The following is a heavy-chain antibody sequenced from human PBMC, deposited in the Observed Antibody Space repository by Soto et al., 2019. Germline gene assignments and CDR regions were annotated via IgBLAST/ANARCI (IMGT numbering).Heavy chain of an antibody. CDR1: GGSISSGGYS. J-gene: IGHJ4*02. CDR2: IYHSGST. Sequence: SETLSLTCAVSGGSISSGGYSWSWIRQPPGKGLEWIGYIYHSGSTYYNLSLKSRVTISVDRSKNQFSLKLSSVTAADTAVYYCVRHAQWIIRDYWGQGSLVTVSS. CDR3: VRHAQWIIRDY. V-gene: IGHV4-30-2*01. D-gene: IGHD5-12*01.